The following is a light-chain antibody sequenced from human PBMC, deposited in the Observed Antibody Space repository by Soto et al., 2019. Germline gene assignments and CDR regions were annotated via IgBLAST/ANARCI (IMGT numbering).Light chain of an antibody. CDR3: QQCNSWPRT. Sequence: EIVMTQSPATLSVSPGERATLSCRASQSVSGNLAWYQLKPGQAPRLLIYGASTRATGIPARFRGSGSGTEFTLTISSLQSEDFAVYYCQQCNSWPRTFGQGTKLETK. J-gene: IGKJ2*01. CDR1: QSVSGN. CDR2: GAS. V-gene: IGKV3-15*01.